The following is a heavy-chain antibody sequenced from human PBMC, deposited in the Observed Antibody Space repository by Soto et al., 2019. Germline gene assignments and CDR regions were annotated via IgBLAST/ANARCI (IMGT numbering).Heavy chain of an antibody. Sequence: QLQLQESGSGLVKPSQTLSLTCAVSGGSISSGGYSWSWIRQPPGKGLEWIGYIYHSGSTYYNPSLKSRVTISVDRSKNQFSLKLSSVTAADTAVYYCARAGYQLLNDAFDIWGQGTMVTVSS. V-gene: IGHV4-30-2*01. CDR3: ARAGYQLLNDAFDI. J-gene: IGHJ3*02. CDR2: IYHSGST. D-gene: IGHD2-2*01. CDR1: GGSISSGGYS.